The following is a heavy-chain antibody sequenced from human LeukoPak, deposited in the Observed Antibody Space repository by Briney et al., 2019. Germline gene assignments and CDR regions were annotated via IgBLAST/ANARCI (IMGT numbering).Heavy chain of an antibody. J-gene: IGHJ4*02. V-gene: IGHV1-2*02. D-gene: IGHD3-9*01. Sequence: APVKVSCKASGYTFTGYYMHWVRQAPGQGLEWMGWINPNSGGTNYAQKFQGRVTMTRDTSISTAYMELSRLRSDDTAVYYCARDQFRVLRYFDWLSPFDYWGQGTLVTVSS. CDR1: GYTFTGYY. CDR3: ARDQFRVLRYFDWLSPFDY. CDR2: INPNSGGT.